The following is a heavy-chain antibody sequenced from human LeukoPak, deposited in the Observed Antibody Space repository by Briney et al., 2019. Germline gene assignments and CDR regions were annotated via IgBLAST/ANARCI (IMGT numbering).Heavy chain of an antibody. CDR3: ARGATVVTPFDY. V-gene: IGHV3-48*03. J-gene: IGHJ4*02. CDR2: ISSSGSTI. CDR1: KFTFSNYE. Sequence: GGPLRLSCAASKFTFSNYEMNWVRQAPGKGLEWVSYISSSGSTIYYADSVKGRFTISRDNAKNSLYLQMNSLRAEDTAVYYCARGATVVTPFDYWGQGTLVSVSS. D-gene: IGHD4-23*01.